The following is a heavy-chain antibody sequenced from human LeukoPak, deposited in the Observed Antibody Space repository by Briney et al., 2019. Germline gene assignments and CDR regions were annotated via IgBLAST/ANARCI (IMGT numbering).Heavy chain of an antibody. Sequence: PGGSLRLSCAASGFTVSSNYMSWVRQAPGKGLEWVSVIYSGGSTYYADSVKGRFTISRDNSKNTLYLQMNSLRAEDTAVYYCARAFPYSSSWYYFDCWGQGTLVTVSS. CDR1: GFTVSSNY. CDR3: ARAFPYSSSWYYFDC. J-gene: IGHJ4*02. V-gene: IGHV3-66*02. CDR2: IYSGGST. D-gene: IGHD6-13*01.